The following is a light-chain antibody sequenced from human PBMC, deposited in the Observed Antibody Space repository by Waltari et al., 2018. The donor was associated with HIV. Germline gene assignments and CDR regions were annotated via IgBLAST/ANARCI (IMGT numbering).Light chain of an antibody. J-gene: IGKJ2*01. CDR2: GAS. CDR1: QSVGSNF. CDR3: QQYGSSPGT. Sequence: EIVLTQSPGTLSLSPGESATLSCRASQSVGSNFLAWYQQKPGQAPRLLIYGASSSATCITDRFSGSGSGTDFTLTISRVEPEDSAVYLCQQYGSSPGTFGQGAKLEIK. V-gene: IGKV3-20*01.